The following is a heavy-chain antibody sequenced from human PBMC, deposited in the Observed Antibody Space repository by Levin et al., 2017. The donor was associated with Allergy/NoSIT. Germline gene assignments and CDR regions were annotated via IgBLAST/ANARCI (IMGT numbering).Heavy chain of an antibody. CDR1: GFTFSTYY. Sequence: HSGGSLRLSCTASGFTFSTYYMGWVRQAPGKGLEWVAVIKSDGSETAYVDSVEGRFTISRDNTKNSLYLQMNSLRVDDTAIYYCARDPEWGAVDYWGQGTLVSVSS. CDR3: ARDPEWGAVDY. CDR2: IKSDGSET. D-gene: IGHD1-26*01. J-gene: IGHJ4*02. V-gene: IGHV3-7*01.